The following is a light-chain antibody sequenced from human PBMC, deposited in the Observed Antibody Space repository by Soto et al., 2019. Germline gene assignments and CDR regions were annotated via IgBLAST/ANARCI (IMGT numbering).Light chain of an antibody. V-gene: IGKV1-5*03. CDR2: KAS. CDR3: LQDINYPWT. CDR1: QSISSW. Sequence: DIQMTQSPSTLSASVGGRVTITCRASQSISSWLAWYQQKPGTAPKLLIYKASTLESGVPSRFSGSRSGTEFTLTISSLQPEDFATYYCLQDINYPWTFGQGTKVDIK. J-gene: IGKJ1*01.